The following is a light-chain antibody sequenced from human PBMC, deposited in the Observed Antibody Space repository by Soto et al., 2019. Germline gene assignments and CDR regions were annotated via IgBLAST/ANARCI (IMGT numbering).Light chain of an antibody. CDR1: QSVSSY. V-gene: IGKV3-11*01. CDR2: DAS. Sequence: EIVLTQSPATLSLSPGERATLSCRASQSVSSYLAWYQQKPGQPPSLLIYDASNRATGIPARFSGNGSGTDFTPTISSLEPEDFAVYYCQQRSNWITFGQGTRLEIK. CDR3: QQRSNWIT. J-gene: IGKJ5*01.